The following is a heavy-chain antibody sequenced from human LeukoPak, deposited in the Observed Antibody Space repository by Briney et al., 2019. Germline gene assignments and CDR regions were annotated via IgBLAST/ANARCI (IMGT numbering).Heavy chain of an antibody. CDR2: ISYDGSNK. Sequence: GGSLRLSCAASGFTFSSYAIHWVRQAPGKGLEWVAVISYDGSNKYYADSVKGRFTISRDNSKNTLYLQMNSLRAEDTAVYYCARVSLRYFDWLLSPFDYWGQGTLVTVSS. J-gene: IGHJ4*02. CDR3: ARVSLRYFDWLLSPFDY. V-gene: IGHV3-30-3*01. CDR1: GFTFSSYA. D-gene: IGHD3-9*01.